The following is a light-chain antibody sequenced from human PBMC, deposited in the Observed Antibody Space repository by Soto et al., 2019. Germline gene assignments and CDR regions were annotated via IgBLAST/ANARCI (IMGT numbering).Light chain of an antibody. CDR2: WAS. CDR3: QQYYSTPFT. V-gene: IGKV4-1*01. J-gene: IGKJ3*01. CDR1: RTVLYSSNNKNY. Sequence: DIVMTQSPDSLAVSLGERATINCKSSRTVLYSSNNKNYLAWYQQKPGQPPKLLIYWASIRESGVPDRFGGSGSGTDFTLTINSLQAEDVAVYYCQQYYSTPFTFGPGTKV.